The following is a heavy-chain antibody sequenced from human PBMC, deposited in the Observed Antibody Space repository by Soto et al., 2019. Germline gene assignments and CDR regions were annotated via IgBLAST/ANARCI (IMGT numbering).Heavy chain of an antibody. CDR2: IKSKTDGGTT. V-gene: IGHV3-15*07. CDR3: ARVVVAAGGTHLDF. D-gene: IGHD2-2*01. CDR1: GFTFSNAW. J-gene: IGHJ4*02. Sequence: PGGSLRLSCAASGFTFSNAWMNWVRQAPGKGLEWVGRIKSKTDGGTTDYAAPVKGRFTISRDDSKNTLYLQMNSLKTEDTAVYYCARVVVAAGGTHLDFWGQGTLVTVSS.